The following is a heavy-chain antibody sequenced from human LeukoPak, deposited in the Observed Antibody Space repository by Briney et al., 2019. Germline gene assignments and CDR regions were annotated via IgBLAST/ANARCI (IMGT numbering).Heavy chain of an antibody. D-gene: IGHD6-19*01. J-gene: IGHJ6*02. Sequence: GGSLRLSCAASGFTFSSYAMSWVRQAPGKGLEWVSAISGSGGSTYYADSVKGRFTISRDNSKNTLYLQMNSLRAEDTAVYYCARDPYSSGWPSYYYYGMDVWGQGTTVTVSS. CDR2: ISGSGGST. CDR3: ARDPYSSGWPSYYYYGMDV. V-gene: IGHV3-23*01. CDR1: GFTFSSYA.